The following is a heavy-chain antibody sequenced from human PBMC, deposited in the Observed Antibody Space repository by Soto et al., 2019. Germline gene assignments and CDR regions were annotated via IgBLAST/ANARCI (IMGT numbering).Heavy chain of an antibody. J-gene: IGHJ5*02. CDR2: IYYSGST. CDR3: ARAETYSSGWDNWFDP. Sequence: SETLSLTCTVSGGSISSYYWSWIRQPPGKGLEWIGYIYYSGSTNYNPSLKSRVTISVDTSKNQFSLKLSSVTAADTAVYYCARAETYSSGWDNWFDPWGQETLVTVSS. V-gene: IGHV4-59*01. CDR1: GGSISSYY. D-gene: IGHD6-19*01.